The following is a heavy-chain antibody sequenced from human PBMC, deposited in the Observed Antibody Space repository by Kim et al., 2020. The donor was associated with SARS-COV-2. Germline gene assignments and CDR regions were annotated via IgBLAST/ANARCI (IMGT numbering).Heavy chain of an antibody. V-gene: IGHV3-11*06. J-gene: IGHJ5*02. Sequence: KGRFTISRDNAKNSLYLQMNSLRAEDTAVYYCARVGVALYYYGSGAAFDPWGQGTLVTVSS. CDR3: ARVGVALYYYGSGAAFDP. D-gene: IGHD3-10*01.